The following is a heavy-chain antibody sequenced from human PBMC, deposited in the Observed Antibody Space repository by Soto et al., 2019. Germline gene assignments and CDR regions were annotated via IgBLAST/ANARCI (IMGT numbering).Heavy chain of an antibody. CDR2: IIPIFGTA. J-gene: IGHJ2*01. V-gene: IGHV1-69*01. CDR3: ASSGIAARRGHWYFDL. CDR1: GGTFSSYA. D-gene: IGHD6-6*01. Sequence: QVQLVQSGAEVKKPGSSVKVSCKASGGTFSSYAISWVRQAPGQGLEWMGGIIPIFGTANYAQKFQGRVTITADESTSTAYMELSSLRSEYTAVYYCASSGIAARRGHWYFDLWGRGTLVTVSS.